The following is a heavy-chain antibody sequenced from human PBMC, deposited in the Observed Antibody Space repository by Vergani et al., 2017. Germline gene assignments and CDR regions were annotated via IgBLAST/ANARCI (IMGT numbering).Heavy chain of an antibody. D-gene: IGHD6-19*01. CDR1: GGSFSGYY. Sequence: QVQLQQWGAGLLKPSETLSLTCAVYGGSFSGYYWSWIRQPPGKGLEWIGEINHSGSTNYNPSLTSRVTISVDTSKNQFSLKLSSVTAADTAVYYCARYLFRDGGIAGAGYFDYWGQGTLVTVSS. CDR3: ARYLFRDGGIAGAGYFDY. V-gene: IGHV4-34*01. J-gene: IGHJ4*02. CDR2: INHSGST.